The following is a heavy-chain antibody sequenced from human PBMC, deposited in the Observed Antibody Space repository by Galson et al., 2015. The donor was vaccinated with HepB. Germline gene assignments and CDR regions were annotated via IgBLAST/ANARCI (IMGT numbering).Heavy chain of an antibody. V-gene: IGHV1-46*01. CDR1: GYTFTSYY. D-gene: IGHD3-3*01. CDR2: INPSGGST. J-gene: IGHJ5*02. CDR3: ARDGRRITIFGVVRGWFDP. Sequence: SVKVSCKASGYTFTSYYMHWVRQAPGQGLEWMGIINPSGGSTSYAQEFQGRVTMTRDTSTSTVYMELSSLRSEDTAVYYCARDGRRITIFGVVRGWFDPWGQGTLVTVSS.